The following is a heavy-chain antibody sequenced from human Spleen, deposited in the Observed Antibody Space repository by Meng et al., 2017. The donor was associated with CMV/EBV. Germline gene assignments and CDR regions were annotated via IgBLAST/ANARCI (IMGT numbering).Heavy chain of an antibody. CDR2: INSDGSNT. Sequence: GESLKISCAASGFTFSGFWMHWVRQAPGKGLVWVSRINSDGSNTYYADSVKGRFTISRDNAKNTSYLQLNSLRAEDTAVYYCARGGYDFWSGYYAYWGQGTLVTVSS. V-gene: IGHV3-74*01. CDR3: ARGGYDFWSGYYAY. D-gene: IGHD3-3*01. CDR1: GFTFSGFW. J-gene: IGHJ4*02.